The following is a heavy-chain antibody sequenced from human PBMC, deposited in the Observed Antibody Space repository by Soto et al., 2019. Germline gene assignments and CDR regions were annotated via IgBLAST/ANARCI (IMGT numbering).Heavy chain of an antibody. V-gene: IGHV3-30-3*01. D-gene: IGHD6-19*01. J-gene: IGHJ3*02. Sequence: GGSLRLSCAASGFTFSSYAMHWVRQAPGKGLEWVAVISYDGSNKYYADSVKGRFTISRDNSKNTLYLQMNSLRAEDAAVYYCAREYSSGWTNDAFDIWGQGTMVTVS. CDR1: GFTFSSYA. CDR3: AREYSSGWTNDAFDI. CDR2: ISYDGSNK.